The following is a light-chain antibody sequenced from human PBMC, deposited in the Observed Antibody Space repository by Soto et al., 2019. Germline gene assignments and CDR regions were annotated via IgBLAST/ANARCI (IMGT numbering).Light chain of an antibody. CDR1: QSVSSSY. Sequence: EIVLTQSPGTLSLSPGERATLSFSSSQSVSSSYLAWYQQKPGQAPRLLIYGASSRATGIPDRFSGSGSGTDFTLTISRLEPEDFAVYYCQQYGSYSWTFGQGTKVDIK. CDR3: QQYGSYSWT. CDR2: GAS. J-gene: IGKJ1*01. V-gene: IGKV3-20*01.